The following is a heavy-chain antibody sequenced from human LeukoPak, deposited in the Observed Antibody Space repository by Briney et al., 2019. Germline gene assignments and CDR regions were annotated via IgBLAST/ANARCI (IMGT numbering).Heavy chain of an antibody. Sequence: SETLSLTCTVSGGSISSAGYYWSWIRQHPGKGLEWIGYIYYSGSTYYNPSLKSRVIISVDTSKNQFSLKLSSVTAADTAVYYCARGQALEWPFSRNWFDPWGQGTLVTVSS. CDR2: IYYSGST. CDR1: GGSISSAGYY. V-gene: IGHV4-31*03. D-gene: IGHD3-3*01. J-gene: IGHJ5*02. CDR3: ARGQALEWPFSRNWFDP.